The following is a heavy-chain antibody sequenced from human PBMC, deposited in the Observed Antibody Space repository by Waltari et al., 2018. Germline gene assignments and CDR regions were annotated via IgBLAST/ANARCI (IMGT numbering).Heavy chain of an antibody. D-gene: IGHD6-19*01. CDR3: ARERSGCAWYFDY. CDR1: GDSIGSYY. J-gene: IGHJ4*02. V-gene: IGHV4-4*07. Sequence: QVQLQESGPGLVKPSETLSLTCSVSGDSIGSYYWSWIRQPAGKGLEWSGRIFIGGTTKYNPTLISRVSMSVDTSKNQFSLRLSSVTAADTAVYYCARERSGCAWYFDYWGQGTLVTVSS. CDR2: IFIGGTT.